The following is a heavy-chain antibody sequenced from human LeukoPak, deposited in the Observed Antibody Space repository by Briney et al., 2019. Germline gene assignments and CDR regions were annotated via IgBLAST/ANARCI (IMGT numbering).Heavy chain of an antibody. J-gene: IGHJ5*02. D-gene: IGHD6-13*01. Sequence: GGSLRLSCAASGFTFSSYGMHWVPQAPGKGLEWVSAFSGSGGSTYYADSVKGRFTISRDNSKNTLYLQMNSLRAEDTAVYYCAVMPPIIAAAGTSSNWFDPWGQGTLVTISS. CDR3: AVMPPIIAAAGTSSNWFDP. CDR1: GFTFSSYG. V-gene: IGHV3-23*01. CDR2: FSGSGGST.